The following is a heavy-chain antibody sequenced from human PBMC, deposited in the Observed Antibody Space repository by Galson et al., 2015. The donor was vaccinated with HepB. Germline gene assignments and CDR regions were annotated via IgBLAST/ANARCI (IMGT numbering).Heavy chain of an antibody. CDR2: INPNSGGT. V-gene: IGHV1-2*02. D-gene: IGHD3-22*01. CDR3: ARKRITMIEDYYYYGMDV. J-gene: IGHJ6*02. Sequence: SVKVSCKASGYTFTGYYMHWVRQAPGQGLEWMGWINPNSGGTNYAQKFQGRVTMTRDTSISTAYMELSRLRSDDTAVYYCARKRITMIEDYYYYGMDVWGQGTTVTVSS. CDR1: GYTFTGYY.